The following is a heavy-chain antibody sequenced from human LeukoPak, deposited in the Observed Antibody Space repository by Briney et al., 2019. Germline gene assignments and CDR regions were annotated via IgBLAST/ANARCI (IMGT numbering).Heavy chain of an antibody. J-gene: IGHJ6*02. CDR2: ISYDGSNK. CDR1: GFTFSSYA. V-gene: IGHV3-30-3*01. Sequence: GGSLRLSCAASGFTFSSYAMHWVRQAPGKGLEWVAVISYDGSNKYYADSVKGRFTISRDNAKNSLYLQMNSLRAEDTAVYYCARGGNCSSTSCYRIGYGMDVWGQGTTVTVSS. CDR3: ARGGNCSSTSCYRIGYGMDV. D-gene: IGHD2-2*02.